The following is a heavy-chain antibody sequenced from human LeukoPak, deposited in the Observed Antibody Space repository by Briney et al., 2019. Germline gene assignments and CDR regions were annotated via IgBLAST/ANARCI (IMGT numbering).Heavy chain of an antibody. CDR2: ISSSSSAI. CDR3: ARSKGSYYNHAY. J-gene: IGHJ4*02. V-gene: IGHV3-48*02. CDR1: GFTLSTYS. Sequence: SGGSLHPRRAASGFTLSTYSMNWVSQAPGKGLEWVSYISSSSSAIFYADSVKGRFTVSRDNAKNSLYLQMNTLRDEDTAVYYCARSKGSYYNHAYWGQRTLVTVSS. D-gene: IGHD3-10*01.